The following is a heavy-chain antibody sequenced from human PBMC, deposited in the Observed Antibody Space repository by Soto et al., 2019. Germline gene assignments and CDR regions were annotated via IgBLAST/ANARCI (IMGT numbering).Heavy chain of an antibody. J-gene: IGHJ6*03. CDR3: ARVGITGTTSDYYYYYMDV. Sequence: ASVKVSCKASGYTFTSYDINWVRQATGQGLEWMGWMNPNSGNTGYAQKFQGRVTMTRNTSISTAYMELSSLRSEDTAVYYCARVGITGTTSDYYYYYMDVWGKGTSVTVSS. CDR2: MNPNSGNT. D-gene: IGHD1-20*01. V-gene: IGHV1-8*01. CDR1: GYTFTSYD.